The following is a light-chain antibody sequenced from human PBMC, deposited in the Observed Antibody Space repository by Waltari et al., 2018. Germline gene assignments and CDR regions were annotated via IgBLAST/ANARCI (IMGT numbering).Light chain of an antibody. CDR3: MQGTHWPRT. V-gene: IGKV2-30*02. J-gene: IGKJ1*01. CDR2: KIS. CDR1: QSLVHSDGNTY. Sequence: DVVMTQSPLSLPVTLGQPASISCRSSQSLVHSDGNTYLNWFQQRPGQSPRRLIYKISSRESGVPDRVSGSGSGTDFTLKISRVEAEDIGVYYCMQGTHWPRTFGQGSKVEI.